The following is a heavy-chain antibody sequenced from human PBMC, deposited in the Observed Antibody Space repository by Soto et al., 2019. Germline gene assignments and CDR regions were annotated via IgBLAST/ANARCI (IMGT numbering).Heavy chain of an antibody. V-gene: IGHV4-34*01. CDR2: INHSGST. CDR3: ARGRGIAVLY. CDR1: GGSFSGYY. D-gene: IGHD6-19*01. Sequence: SETLSLTCAVYGGSFSGYYWSWIRQPPGKGLEWIGEINHSGSTNYNPSLKSRVTISVDTSKNQFSLKLSSVTAADTAVYYCARGRGIAVLYWGQGTLVTVSS. J-gene: IGHJ4*02.